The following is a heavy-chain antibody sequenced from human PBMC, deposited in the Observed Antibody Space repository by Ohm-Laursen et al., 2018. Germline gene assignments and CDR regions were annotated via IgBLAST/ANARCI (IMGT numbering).Heavy chain of an antibody. J-gene: IGHJ4*02. D-gene: IGHD4-17*01. CDR2: IYWDDDK. Sequence: STQTLTLTCTFSGLSLSTSGVGVGWIRQPPGKALEWLALIYWDDDKRYSPSLKSRLTITKDSSKSQVVLTMTNMDPVDTATYYCAHSPKMTTVHYWGQGTLVTVSS. V-gene: IGHV2-5*02. CDR1: GLSLSTSGVG. CDR3: AHSPKMTTVHY.